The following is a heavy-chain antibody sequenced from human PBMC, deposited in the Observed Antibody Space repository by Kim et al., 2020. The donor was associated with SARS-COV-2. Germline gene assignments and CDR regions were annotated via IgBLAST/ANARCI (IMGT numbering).Heavy chain of an antibody. Sequence: GGSLRLSCAASGFTFSSYGMHWVRQAPGKGLEWVAVISYDGSNKYYADSVKGRFTISRDNSKNTLYLQMNSLRAEDTAVYYCAKTREWASSSWPYYYYGMDVWGQGTTVTVSS. CDR3: AKTREWASSSWPYYYYGMDV. CDR2: ISYDGSNK. V-gene: IGHV3-30*18. D-gene: IGHD6-13*01. CDR1: GFTFSSYG. J-gene: IGHJ6*02.